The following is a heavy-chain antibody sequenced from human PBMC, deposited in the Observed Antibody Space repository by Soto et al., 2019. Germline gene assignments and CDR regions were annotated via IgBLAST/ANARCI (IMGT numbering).Heavy chain of an antibody. D-gene: IGHD2-15*01. V-gene: IGHV3-23*01. Sequence: EVQLLESGGALVQPGGSLRLSCAASGFSFSTYAMSWVRQAPGKGLEWVSAVSGSADFTYYADSVKGRFTISRDNSKNTLYLQMNSLRAEDTAVYYCSEEAVFAATLNWFDPWGQGTLVTVSS. CDR2: VSGSADFT. CDR3: SEEAVFAATLNWFDP. J-gene: IGHJ5*02. CDR1: GFSFSTYA.